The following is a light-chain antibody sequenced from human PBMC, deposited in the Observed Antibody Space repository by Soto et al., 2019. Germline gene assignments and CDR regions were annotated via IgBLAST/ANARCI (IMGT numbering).Light chain of an antibody. J-gene: IGLJ3*02. CDR1: SSDIGTYNL. CDR2: ENN. Sequence: QSALTQPASVSGSPGQSIAISCTGTSSDIGTYNLVSWYQHHPGKAPKAMIYENNERPAGVSNRFSGSKSGNTASLTISGLQAEDEAVYYCCSYAGGSSLVFGGGTKLTVL. CDR3: CSYAGGSSLV. V-gene: IGLV2-23*01.